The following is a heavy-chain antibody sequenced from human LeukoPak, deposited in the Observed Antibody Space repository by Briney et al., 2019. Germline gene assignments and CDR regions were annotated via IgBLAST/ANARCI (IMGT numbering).Heavy chain of an antibody. J-gene: IGHJ4*02. V-gene: IGHV3-15*01. D-gene: IGHD2-8*01. CDR1: GFTFSNAW. CDR2: IKRKTDGGTT. CDR3: STVRYCTTDVCYTPFDY. Sequence: TTGGSLRLSCAASGFTFSNAWMTWVGQAPGRGLEWVGRIKRKTDGGTTDYAAPVKGRFTISRDDSKNTLYLQMNSLKTEDTAVYYCSTVRYCTTDVCYTPFDYWGQGTLVTVSS.